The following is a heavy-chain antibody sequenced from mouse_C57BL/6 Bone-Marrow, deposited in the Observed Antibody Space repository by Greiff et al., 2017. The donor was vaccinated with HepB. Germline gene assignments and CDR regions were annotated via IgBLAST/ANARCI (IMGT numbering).Heavy chain of an antibody. V-gene: IGHV1-82*01. CDR2: IYPGDGDT. J-gene: IGHJ2*01. CDR3: ARRGDYYGKGGFDY. D-gene: IGHD1-1*01. CDR1: GYAFSSSW. Sequence: QVQLKQSGPELVKPGASVKISCKASGYAFSSSWMNWVKQRPGKGLEWIGRIYPGDGDTNYNGKFKGKATLTADKSSSTAYMQLSSLTSEDSAVYFCARRGDYYGKGGFDYWGQGTTLTVSS.